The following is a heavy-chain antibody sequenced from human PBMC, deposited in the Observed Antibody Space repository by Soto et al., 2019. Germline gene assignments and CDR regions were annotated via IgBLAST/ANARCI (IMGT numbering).Heavy chain of an antibody. CDR1: GFSLTASGVG. D-gene: IGHD3-22*01. CDR2: IYWDDDK. CDR3: ARGHFDSRGYSNALDY. J-gene: IGHJ4*02. V-gene: IGHV2-5*02. Sequence: SGPTLVNPTQTLTLTCTFSGFSLTASGVGVGWIRQPPGKALEWLALIYWDDDKRYSPSLKTRVTITKDTSKNQVVLTMTNMDPVDTGTYYCARGHFDSRGYSNALDYWGQGIQVTVSS.